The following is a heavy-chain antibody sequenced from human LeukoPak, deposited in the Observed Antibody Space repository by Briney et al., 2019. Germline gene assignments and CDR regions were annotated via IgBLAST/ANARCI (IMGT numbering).Heavy chain of an antibody. CDR3: ARRPEYYDYVWGSYSYWVFDY. CDR2: INHSGST. Sequence: PGGSLRLSCAASGFTFSSYAMSWVRQAPVKGLEWIGEINHSGSTNYNPSLKSRVTISVDTSKNQFSLKLSSVTAADTAVYYCARRPEYYDYVWGSYSYWVFDYWGQGTLVTVSS. CDR1: GFTFSSYA. J-gene: IGHJ4*02. V-gene: IGHV4-34*01. D-gene: IGHD3-16*02.